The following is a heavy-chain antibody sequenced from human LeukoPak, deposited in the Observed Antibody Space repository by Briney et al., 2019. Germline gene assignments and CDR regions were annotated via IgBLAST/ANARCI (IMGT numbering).Heavy chain of an antibody. Sequence: GASVKVSCKASGYTFTNYYMHWVRQAPGQGLEWMGWINPHSGDTNYAQKFQGRVTMTRDTSISTAYMELSRLRSDDTAAYYCASHPSTNDARPWGQGTLVTVSS. J-gene: IGHJ5*02. CDR1: GYTFTNYY. D-gene: IGHD1-1*01. CDR3: ASHPSTNDARP. V-gene: IGHV1-2*02. CDR2: INPHSGDT.